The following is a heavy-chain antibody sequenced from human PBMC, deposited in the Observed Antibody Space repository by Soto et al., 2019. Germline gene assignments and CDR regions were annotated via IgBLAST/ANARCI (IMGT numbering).Heavy chain of an antibody. CDR2: IYYSGST. Sequence: QVQLQESGPGLVKPSQTLSLTCTVSGGSISSGGYYWSWIRQHPGKGLEWIGYIYYSGSTYYNPSLKSRVTISVDTSKNQFSLKLSSVTAADTAVYYCARDTPPPRAVAGFDPWGQGTLVTVCS. CDR1: GGSISSGGYY. J-gene: IGHJ5*02. CDR3: ARDTPPPRAVAGFDP. V-gene: IGHV4-31*03. D-gene: IGHD2-15*01.